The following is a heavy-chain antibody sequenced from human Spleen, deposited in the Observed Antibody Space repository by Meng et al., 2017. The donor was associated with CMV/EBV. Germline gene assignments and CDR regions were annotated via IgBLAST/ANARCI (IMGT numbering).Heavy chain of an antibody. CDR3: ASDDFWGGMDV. CDR2: INHSGST. CDR1: GGSFSGYY. V-gene: IGHV4-34*01. J-gene: IGHJ6*02. Sequence: SETLSLTCAVYGGSFSGYYWSWIRQPPGKGLEWIGEINHSGSTNYNPSLKSRVTISVDTSKNQFSLKLSSVTAADTAVYYCASDDFWGGMDVWGQGTTVTVSS. D-gene: IGHD3-3*01.